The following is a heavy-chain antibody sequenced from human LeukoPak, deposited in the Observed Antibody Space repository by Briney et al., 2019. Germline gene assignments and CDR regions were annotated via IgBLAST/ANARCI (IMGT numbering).Heavy chain of an antibody. Sequence: GSLRLSCVASGFTFNNYYMTWIRQAPGKGLEWVSYISSSGSTIFYADSVKGRFTISRDNAKNSLYLQMNSLRAEDTAVYYCAKEGPEVVVPAAIRGVDYYYMDVWGKGTTVTVSS. CDR1: GFTFNNYY. D-gene: IGHD2-2*02. CDR3: AKEGPEVVVPAAIRGVDYYYMDV. CDR2: ISSSGSTI. J-gene: IGHJ6*03. V-gene: IGHV3-11*01.